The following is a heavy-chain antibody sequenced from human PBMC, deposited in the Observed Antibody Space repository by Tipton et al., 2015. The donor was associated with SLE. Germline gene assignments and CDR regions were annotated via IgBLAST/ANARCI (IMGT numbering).Heavy chain of an antibody. V-gene: IGHV4-61*02. D-gene: IGHD2-15*01. CDR3: VKSVVVVSPRDYYYYVDV. Sequence: LRLSCTLSGGSISSGSYFWTWIRQPAGKGLEWLGRIHTSGGTSYNPSLEGRVTISMDTSKNQFSLKLNSVTAADTAVYYCVKSVVVVSPRDYYYYVDVWGKGTTVTVSS. CDR2: IHTSGGT. CDR1: GGSISSGSYF. J-gene: IGHJ6*03.